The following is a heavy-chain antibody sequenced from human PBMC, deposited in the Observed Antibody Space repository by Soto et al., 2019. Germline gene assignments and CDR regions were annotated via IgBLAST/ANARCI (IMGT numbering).Heavy chain of an antibody. V-gene: IGHV4-39*01. CDR1: GGSISSSSYY. D-gene: IGHD3-10*01. Sequence: QLQLQESGPGLVKPSETLSLTCTVSGGSISSSSYYWGWIRQPPGKGLEWIGSIYYSGSTYYNPSLKSRVTISVDTSKNQFSLKLSSVTAADTAVYYCVRLAVPGAAPRRGFDYWGQGTLVTVSS. CDR3: VRLAVPGAAPRRGFDY. CDR2: IYYSGST. J-gene: IGHJ4*02.